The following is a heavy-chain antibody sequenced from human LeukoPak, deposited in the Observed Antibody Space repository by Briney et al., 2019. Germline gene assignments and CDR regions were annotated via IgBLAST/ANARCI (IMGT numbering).Heavy chain of an antibody. CDR1: GYTLTELS. D-gene: IGHD6-6*01. Sequence: ASVKVSCKVSGYTLTELSMHWVRQAPGKGLEWMGGFDPEDGETIYAQKFQGRVTMTEDTSTDTAYMELSSLRSEDTAVYYCARGAYSSSPLPRGDDAFDIWGQGTMVTVSS. CDR2: FDPEDGET. CDR3: ARGAYSSSPLPRGDDAFDI. V-gene: IGHV1-24*01. J-gene: IGHJ3*02.